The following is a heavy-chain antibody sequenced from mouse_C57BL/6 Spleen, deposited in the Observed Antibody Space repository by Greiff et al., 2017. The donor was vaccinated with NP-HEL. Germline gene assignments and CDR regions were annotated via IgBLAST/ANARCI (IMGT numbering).Heavy chain of an antibody. Sequence: EVQLVESGGGLVQPGGSLSLSCAASGFTFTDYYMSWVRQPPGKALEWLGFIRNKANGYTTEYSASVKGRFTISRDNSQSILYLQMNALRAEDSATYYCARWLLPLYAMDYWGQGTSVTVSS. CDR2: IRNKANGYTT. V-gene: IGHV7-3*01. CDR3: ARWLLPLYAMDY. D-gene: IGHD2-3*01. J-gene: IGHJ4*01. CDR1: GFTFTDYY.